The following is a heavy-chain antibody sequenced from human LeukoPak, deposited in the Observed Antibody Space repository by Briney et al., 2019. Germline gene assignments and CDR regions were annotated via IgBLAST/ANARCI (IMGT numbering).Heavy chain of an antibody. CDR2: IRGYDGGLST. Sequence: PGGPLRLSCAASGFTFSNYAMFWVRQAPGKGLEWVSAIRGYDGGLSTSYADSVKGRFTISRDNSKNTLYLQMNSLRAEDTAVYYCAKDPNGDYLGAFDFWGQGTMVTVSS. D-gene: IGHD4-17*01. CDR1: GFTFSNYA. V-gene: IGHV3-23*01. CDR3: AKDPNGDYLGAFDF. J-gene: IGHJ3*01.